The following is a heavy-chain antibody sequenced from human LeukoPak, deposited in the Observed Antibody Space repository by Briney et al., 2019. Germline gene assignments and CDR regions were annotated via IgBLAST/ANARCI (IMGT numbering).Heavy chain of an antibody. CDR2: INHSGSI. V-gene: IGHV4-34*01. CDR3: ARDSWRGYSYDSDY. Sequence: PSETLSLTCAVYGGSFSGYYWSWIRQPPGKGLEWIGEINHSGSINYNPSLKSRVTISVDTSKNQFSLKLSSVTAADTAVYYCARDSWRGYSYDSDYWGQGTLVTVSS. D-gene: IGHD5-18*01. J-gene: IGHJ4*02. CDR1: GGSFSGYY.